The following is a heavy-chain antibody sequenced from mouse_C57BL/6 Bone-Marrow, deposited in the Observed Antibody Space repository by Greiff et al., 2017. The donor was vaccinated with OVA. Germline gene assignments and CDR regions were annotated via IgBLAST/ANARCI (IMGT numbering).Heavy chain of an antibody. D-gene: IGHD2-4*01. J-gene: IGHJ2*01. V-gene: IGHV2-2*01. Sequence: QVQLQQSGPGLVQPSQSLSITCTVSGFSLTSYGVHWVRQSPGKGLEWLGVIWSGGSTDYNAAFISRLSISKDNSKSQVFFKMNSLQADDTAIYYCARIGIYYDYDVEYYFDYWGQGTTLTVSS. CDR2: IWSGGST. CDR3: ARIGIYYDYDVEYYFDY. CDR1: GFSLTSYG.